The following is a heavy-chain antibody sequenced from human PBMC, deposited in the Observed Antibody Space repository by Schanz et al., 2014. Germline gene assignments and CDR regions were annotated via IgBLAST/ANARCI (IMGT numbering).Heavy chain of an antibody. Sequence: QVQLVESGGGVVQPGGSLRLSCAASGFTFDPYAMHWLRQSPGKGLECVAVISYDGSNKHYVDSVKGRLTISRDNSKNTLYLQMNSLRAEDTAVYYCAKVGDTSGYPLEYWGQGTLVTVSS. CDR3: AKVGDTSGYPLEY. D-gene: IGHD3-22*01. V-gene: IGHV3-30*18. CDR1: GFTFDPYA. CDR2: ISYDGSNK. J-gene: IGHJ4*02.